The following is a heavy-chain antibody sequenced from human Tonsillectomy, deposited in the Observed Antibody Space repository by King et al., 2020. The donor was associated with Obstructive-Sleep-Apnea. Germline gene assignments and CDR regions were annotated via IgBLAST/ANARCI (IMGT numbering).Heavy chain of an antibody. CDR3: TTERGGWELHFEF. CDR1: GFAFRDYA. J-gene: IGHJ4*02. V-gene: IGHV3-30*04. CDR2: TSFDGSQK. Sequence: VQLVESGGGVVQPGRSLRLSCVASGFAFRDYAMHLVRQAPGKGLEWVAVTSFDGSQKNSADSVKGRFTISRDNSGNTLYLQMNSLRPEETAVYYCTTERGGWELHFEFWGQGTLVTVSS. D-gene: IGHD2-15*01.